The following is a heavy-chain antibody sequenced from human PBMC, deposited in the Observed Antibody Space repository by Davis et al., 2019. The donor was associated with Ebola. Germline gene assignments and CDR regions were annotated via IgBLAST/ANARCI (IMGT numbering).Heavy chain of an antibody. D-gene: IGHD6-19*01. Sequence: GESLKISCAASGFTFSSYTMNWVRQAPGKGLEWVSSISSTSNYIYYADSMKGRFTISRGNAKNSLYLQMNSLRAEDTAVYYCARGRGSGWYIDYWGQGTLVTVSS. V-gene: IGHV3-21*06. CDR3: ARGRGSGWYIDY. J-gene: IGHJ4*02. CDR1: GFTFSSYT. CDR2: ISSTSNYI.